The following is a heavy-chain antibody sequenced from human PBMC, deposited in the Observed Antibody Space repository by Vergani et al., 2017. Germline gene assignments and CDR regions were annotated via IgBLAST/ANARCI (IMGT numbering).Heavy chain of an antibody. CDR1: GFTFSSYG. V-gene: IGHV3-30*18. J-gene: IGHJ5*02. Sequence: QVQLVESGGGVVQPGRSLRLSCAASGFTFSSYGMHWVRQAPGKGLEWVAVISYDGSNKYYADSVKGRFTISRDNSKNTLYLQMNSLRAEDTAVYYCAKDPFGVVVPALGWFDPWSQGTLVTVSS. D-gene: IGHD2-2*01. CDR2: ISYDGSNK. CDR3: AKDPFGVVVPALGWFDP.